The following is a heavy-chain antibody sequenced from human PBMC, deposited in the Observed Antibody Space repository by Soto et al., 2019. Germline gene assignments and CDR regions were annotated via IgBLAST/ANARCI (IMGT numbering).Heavy chain of an antibody. V-gene: IGHV4-59*01. CDR1: GGSISSYY. Sequence: SETLSLTCTVSGGSISSYYWSWIRQPPGKGLEWIGYIYYSGSTNYNPSLKSRVTISVDTSKNQFSLKLSSVTAADTAVYYCARGIWFGESGLDYWGQGTLVTVSS. CDR3: ARGIWFGESGLDY. D-gene: IGHD3-10*01. CDR2: IYYSGST. J-gene: IGHJ4*02.